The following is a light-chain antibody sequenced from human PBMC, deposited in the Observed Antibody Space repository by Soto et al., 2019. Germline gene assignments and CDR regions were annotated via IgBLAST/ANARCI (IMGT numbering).Light chain of an antibody. CDR3: QQRSTWPLT. CDR1: QGVSSH. J-gene: IGKJ4*01. V-gene: IGKV3-11*01. Sequence: EIVLTQSPATLSLSPGERATLSCWASQGVSSHLAWYQQKPGQAPRLLIYDASNRATGIPARFSGSESGTDFTLTISSLEPEDFAVYFCQQRSTWPLTFGGGTKVEIK. CDR2: DAS.